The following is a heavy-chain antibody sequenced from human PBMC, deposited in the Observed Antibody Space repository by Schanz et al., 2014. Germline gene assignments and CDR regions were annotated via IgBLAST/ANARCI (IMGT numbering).Heavy chain of an antibody. CDR3: ARDGYSVVVISPTESFDI. CDR1: GFTFSSYA. Sequence: EVQLVESGGGLVQPGGSLRLSCAASGFTFSSYAMSWVRQAPGKGLEWVSYVSRSTPDIYYADSVKGRFTMSRDNAKNSVFLQMNSLRAEDTAVYYCARDGYSVVVISPTESFDIWGQGTMVTVSS. V-gene: IGHV3-48*01. J-gene: IGHJ3*02. D-gene: IGHD2-21*01. CDR2: VSRSTPDI.